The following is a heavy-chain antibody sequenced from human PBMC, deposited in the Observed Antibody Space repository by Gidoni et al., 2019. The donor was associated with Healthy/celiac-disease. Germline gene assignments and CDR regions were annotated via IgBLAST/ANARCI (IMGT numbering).Heavy chain of an antibody. V-gene: IGHV3-21*01. D-gene: IGHD3-3*01. J-gene: IGHJ6*02. CDR1: GFTFSSYR. CDR2: ISSSISYI. Sequence: EVQLVESGGGLVKPGGSLRLSCAASGFTFSSYRMIWVRQAPGKGLEWVSSISSSISYIYYADSVKGRFTISRDNAKNSLYLQMNSLRAEDTAVYYCARDLFHWFWSGPYYYYYGMDVWGQGTTVTVSS. CDR3: ARDLFHWFWSGPYYYYYGMDV.